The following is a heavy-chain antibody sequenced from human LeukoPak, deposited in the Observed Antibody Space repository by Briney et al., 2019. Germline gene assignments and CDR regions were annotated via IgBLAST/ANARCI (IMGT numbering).Heavy chain of an antibody. J-gene: IGHJ4*02. CDR3: ARDVRGVQLWKIFDY. V-gene: IGHV3-21*01. CDR2: INKGGSYM. D-gene: IGHD5-18*01. Sequence: GGSLGLSCVASGFIFRDYTMNWVRQTPGKGLEWVSAINKGGSYMAYADSVKGRFTVSRDNAKNSLFLQMNSLRAEDTAVYYCARDVRGVQLWKIFDYWGQGTLVTVSS. CDR1: GFIFRDYT.